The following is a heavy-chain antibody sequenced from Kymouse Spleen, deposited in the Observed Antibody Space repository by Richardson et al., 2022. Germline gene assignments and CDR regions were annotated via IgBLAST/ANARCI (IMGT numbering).Heavy chain of an antibody. CDR1: GFTFSNAW. CDR2: IKSKTDGGTT. V-gene: IGHV3-15*01. J-gene: IGHJ6*02. CDR3: TGGYSYGYDYYYYYGMDV. D-gene: IGHD5-18,IGHD5-18*01. Sequence: EVQLVESGGGLVKPGGSLRLSCAASGFTFSNAWMSWVRQAPGKGLEWVGRIKSKTDGGTTDYAAPVKGRFTISRDDSKNTLYLQMNSLKTEDTAVYYCTGGYSYGYDYYYYYGMDVWGQGTTVTVSS.